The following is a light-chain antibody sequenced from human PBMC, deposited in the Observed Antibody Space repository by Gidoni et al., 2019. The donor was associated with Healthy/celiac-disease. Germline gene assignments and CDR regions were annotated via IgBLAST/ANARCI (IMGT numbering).Light chain of an antibody. J-gene: IGKJ5*01. V-gene: IGKV3-11*01. CDR1: QSVSSY. CDR2: DAS. CDR3: QQRRNWPIT. Sequence: EIVLTPSPATLSLSPGERATLSCRASQSVSSYLAWYQQKPGQAPRLLIHDASNRATGIPARFSGSGSGTDFALTISSLEPEDFAVYYCQQRRNWPITFGQGTRLAIK.